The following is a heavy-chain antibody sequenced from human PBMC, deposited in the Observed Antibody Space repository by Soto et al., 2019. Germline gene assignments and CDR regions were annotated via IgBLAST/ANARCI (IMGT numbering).Heavy chain of an antibody. Sequence: GESLKISCKGSGYSFTSYWIGWVRQMPGKGLEWMGIIYPGDSDTRYSPSFQGQVTISADKSISTAYLQWSSLKASDTAMYYCARQGYDILTGYYHCYFDYWGQGTLVTVSS. D-gene: IGHD3-9*01. CDR3: ARQGYDILTGYYHCYFDY. CDR1: GYSFTSYW. V-gene: IGHV5-51*01. CDR2: IYPGDSDT. J-gene: IGHJ4*02.